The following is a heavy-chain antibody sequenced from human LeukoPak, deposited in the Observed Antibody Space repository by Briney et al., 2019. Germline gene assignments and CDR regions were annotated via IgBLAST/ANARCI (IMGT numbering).Heavy chain of an antibody. CDR2: ILYDGRNK. V-gene: IGHV3-30*04. CDR3: ARGEFNGLDY. D-gene: IGHD2-8*01. Sequence: GRSLRLSCAASGFTLRRYAMHWVRQAPGKGLEWVAVILYDGRNKYYADSVKGRLTISRDNSKSTLYLQMNRLRHEETALYYCARGEFNGLDYWGQGTLVTVSS. CDR1: GFTLRRYA. J-gene: IGHJ4*02.